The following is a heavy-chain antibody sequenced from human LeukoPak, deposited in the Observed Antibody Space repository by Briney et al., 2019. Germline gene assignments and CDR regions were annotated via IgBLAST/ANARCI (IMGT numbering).Heavy chain of an antibody. CDR2: ISSSGSTI. CDR3: ARDSNYDFWSGPQYGKPHDWFDP. CDR1: GFTFSDYY. V-gene: IGHV3-11*04. J-gene: IGHJ5*02. Sequence: GGSLRLSCAASGFTFSDYYMSWIRQAPGKGLEWVSYISSSGSTIYYADSVKGRFTISRDNAKNSLYLQMNSQRAEDTAVYYCARDSNYDFWSGPQYGKPHDWFDPWGQGTLVTVSS. D-gene: IGHD3-3*01.